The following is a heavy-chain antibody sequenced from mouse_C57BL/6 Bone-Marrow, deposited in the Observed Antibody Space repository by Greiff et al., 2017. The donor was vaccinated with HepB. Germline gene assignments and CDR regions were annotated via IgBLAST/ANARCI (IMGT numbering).Heavy chain of an antibody. CDR3: TESGSPFAY. D-gene: IGHD1-1*01. Sequence: EVKLMESGGGLVQPGGSMKLSCVASGFTFSNYWMNWVRQSPEKGLEWVAQIRLKSDNYATHYAESVKGRFTISRDDSKSSVYLQMNNLRAEDTGIYYCTESGSPFAYWGQGTLVTVSA. CDR1: GFTFSNYW. V-gene: IGHV6-3*01. J-gene: IGHJ3*01. CDR2: IRLKSDNYAT.